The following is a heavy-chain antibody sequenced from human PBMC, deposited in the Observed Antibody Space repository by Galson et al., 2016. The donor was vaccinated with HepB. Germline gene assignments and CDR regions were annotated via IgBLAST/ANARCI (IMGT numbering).Heavy chain of an antibody. D-gene: IGHD1/OR15-1a*01. V-gene: IGHV6-1*01. CDR1: GDSVSGSGAA. CDR2: THYRTKWYN. Sequence: CAISGDSVSGSGAAWNWIRQSPSRGLEWLGRTHYRTKWYNDYAISVKSRLTIYPDTSKNQFSLHLKSVTPEDTAVYYCARDRRRTGTTWWYFDYWGQGSLVTVSS. CDR3: ARDRRRTGTTWWYFDY. J-gene: IGHJ4*02.